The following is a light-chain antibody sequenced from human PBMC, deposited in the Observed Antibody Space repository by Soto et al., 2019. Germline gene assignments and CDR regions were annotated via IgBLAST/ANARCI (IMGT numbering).Light chain of an antibody. J-gene: IGLJ1*01. CDR1: SSDVGGYNY. CDR3: SSYTGCNNFGV. Sequence: QSALTQPPSASGSPGQSVTISCTGSSSDVGGYNYVSWYQQHPGKAPKLVIYEVRKPPSGVPDRFSGSKSGNTASLTVSGLQAEDEEDYYGSSYTGCNNFGVFGPGTKLTVL. CDR2: EVR. V-gene: IGLV2-8*01.